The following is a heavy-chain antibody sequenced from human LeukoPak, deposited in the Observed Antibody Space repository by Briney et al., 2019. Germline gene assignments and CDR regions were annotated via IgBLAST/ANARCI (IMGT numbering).Heavy chain of an antibody. CDR1: GFTFDDYA. V-gene: IGHV3-9*01. D-gene: IGHD2-21*02. J-gene: IGHJ1*01. Sequence: GGSLRLSCAASGFTFDDYAMHWVRQAPGKGLEWVSGISRNSGSIGYADSVKGRFTISRDNAKNSLYLQMNSLRAEDTALYYCAKETAPDGYFQHWGQGTLVTVSS. CDR3: AKETAPDGYFQH. CDR2: ISRNSGSI.